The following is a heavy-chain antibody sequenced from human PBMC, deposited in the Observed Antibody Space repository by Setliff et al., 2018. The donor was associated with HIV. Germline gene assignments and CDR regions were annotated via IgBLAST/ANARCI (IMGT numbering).Heavy chain of an antibody. CDR2: IRYDDTYK. J-gene: IGHJ4*02. CDR3: TKNLYRSPWSPLDY. D-gene: IGHD6-19*01. CDR1: GFTFSYYG. V-gene: IGHV3-30*02. Sequence: QSGGSLRLSCATSGFTFSYYGMHWVRQAPGKGLEWVAFIRYDDTYKYYADSVKGRFTISRDNSKNTLYLQMNSLRAEDTAVYYCTKNLYRSPWSPLDYWGQGTLVTVSS.